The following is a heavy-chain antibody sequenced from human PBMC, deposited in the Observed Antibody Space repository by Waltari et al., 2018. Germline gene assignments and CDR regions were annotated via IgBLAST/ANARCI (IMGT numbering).Heavy chain of an antibody. CDR3: ARRGGPKRYYGSGIDY. D-gene: IGHD3-10*01. J-gene: IGHJ4*02. Sequence: QLQLQESGPGLVKPSETLSLTCTVSGGSISSNSYYWDWIRQPPGKGLEWIGSIYYSGSTYKHPSLKSRVTISVDTSRNQFSLNLSSVTAADTAVDYCARRGGPKRYYGSGIDYWGQGTLVTVSS. V-gene: IGHV4-39*01. CDR2: IYYSGST. CDR1: GGSISSNSYY.